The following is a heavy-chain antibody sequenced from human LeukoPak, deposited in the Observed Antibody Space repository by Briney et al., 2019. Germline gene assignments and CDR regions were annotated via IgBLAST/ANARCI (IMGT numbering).Heavy chain of an antibody. D-gene: IGHD3-22*01. CDR3: ARWGYLRDDSSGGHFDY. CDR1: GYSISSGYY. Sequence: SETLSLTCTVSGYSISSGYYWGWIRQPPGKGLEWIGSIYHSGSTYYNPSLKSRVTISVDTSKNQFSLKLSSVTAADTAVYYCARWGYLRDDSSGGHFDYWGQGTLVTVSS. CDR2: IYHSGST. V-gene: IGHV4-38-2*02. J-gene: IGHJ4*02.